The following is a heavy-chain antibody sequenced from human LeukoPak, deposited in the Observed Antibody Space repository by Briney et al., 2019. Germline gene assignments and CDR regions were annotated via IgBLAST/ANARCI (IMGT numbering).Heavy chain of an antibody. D-gene: IGHD3-10*01. CDR3: ARVLSPYYYYGMDV. CDR2: INAGNGNT. V-gene: IGHV1-3*01. J-gene: IGHJ6*02. CDR1: GYTFTSYA. Sequence: VKVSCKASGYTFTSYAMHWVRQAPGQRLEWMGWINAGNGNTKYSQKFQGRVTMTRNTSISTAYMELSSLRSEDTAVYYCARVLSPYYYYGMDVWGQGTTVTVSS.